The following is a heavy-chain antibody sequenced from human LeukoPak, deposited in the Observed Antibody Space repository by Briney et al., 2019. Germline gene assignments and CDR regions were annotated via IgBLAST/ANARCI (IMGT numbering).Heavy chain of an antibody. V-gene: IGHV1-46*01. CDR3: ARDLGISGWYAPPLGYFDY. Sequence: ASVKVSCKASGYTFTSHYMHWVRQAPEQGLEWMGIISPSGGSTGYAQKFQGRVTMTRYMSTRTDYMELSSLRYEDTAVYYCARDLGISGWYAPPLGYFDYWGQGTLVTVSS. D-gene: IGHD6-19*01. CDR2: ISPSGGST. J-gene: IGHJ4*02. CDR1: GYTFTSHY.